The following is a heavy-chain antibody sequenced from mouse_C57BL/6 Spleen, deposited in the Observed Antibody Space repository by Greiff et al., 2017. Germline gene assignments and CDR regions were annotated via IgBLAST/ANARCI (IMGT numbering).Heavy chain of an antibody. J-gene: IGHJ2*01. V-gene: IGHV5-16*01. Sequence: EVNLVESEGGLVQPGSSMKLSCTASGFTFSDYYMAWVRQVPEKGLEWVANINYDGSSTYYLDSLKSRFIISRDNAKNILYLQMSSLKSEDTATYYCAREKYGNYFDYWGQGTTLTVSS. CDR1: GFTFSDYY. CDR2: INYDGSST. D-gene: IGHD2-10*02. CDR3: AREKYGNYFDY.